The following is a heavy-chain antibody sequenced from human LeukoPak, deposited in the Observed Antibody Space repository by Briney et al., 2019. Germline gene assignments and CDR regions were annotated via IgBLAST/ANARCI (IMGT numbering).Heavy chain of an antibody. Sequence: PGGSLRLSCAASGFTFSDYYMSWIRQAPGKGLEWVANIKQDGSEKYYVDSVKGRFTISRDNAKNSLYLQMNSLRAEDTAVYYCARDFYSSYDIGRYYYYMDVWGKGTTVTVSS. J-gene: IGHJ6*03. CDR3: ARDFYSSYDIGRYYYYMDV. CDR1: GFTFSDYY. V-gene: IGHV3-7*01. CDR2: IKQDGSEK. D-gene: IGHD3-9*01.